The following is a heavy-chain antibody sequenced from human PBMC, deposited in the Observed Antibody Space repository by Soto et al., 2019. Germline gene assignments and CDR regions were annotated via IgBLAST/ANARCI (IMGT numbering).Heavy chain of an antibody. CDR2: IYYSGST. D-gene: IGHD2-15*01. CDR1: GGSISSYY. V-gene: IGHV4-59*01. Sequence: QVQLQESGPGLVKPSETLSLTCTVSGGSISSYYWSWIRQPPGKGLEWIGYIYYSGSTNYNPSLTSLVPRAVDTSQNQFSLKLSSVTAADTAVYYCASDQGYGGNAPVYYYYGMDVWGQATTVTVSS. J-gene: IGHJ6*02. CDR3: ASDQGYGGNAPVYYYYGMDV.